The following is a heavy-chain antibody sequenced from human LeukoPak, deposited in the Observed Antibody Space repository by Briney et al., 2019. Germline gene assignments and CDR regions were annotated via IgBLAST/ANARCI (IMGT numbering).Heavy chain of an antibody. Sequence: GGSLRLSCAASGFTFSSYAMSWVRQAPGKGLEWVSAISGSGGSTYYADSVKGRFTISRDNSKNTLYLQMNSLRAEDTAVYYCAKASRLWGDDSYGPDYWGQGTLVTVSS. CDR3: AKASRLWGDDSYGPDY. CDR2: ISGSGGST. V-gene: IGHV3-23*01. CDR1: GFTFSSYA. J-gene: IGHJ4*02. D-gene: IGHD5-18*01.